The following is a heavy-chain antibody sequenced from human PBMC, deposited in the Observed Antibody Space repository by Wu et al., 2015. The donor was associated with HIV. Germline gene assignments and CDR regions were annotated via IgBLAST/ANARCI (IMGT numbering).Heavy chain of an antibody. Sequence: QVQLVQSGAEVKKPGSSVKVSCKASGATFGTYGFNWVRQAPGGGLEWMGRITPMFGKPNYAQKFLGRVTITADGSTNTAYMELTSLRSEDTAVYYCAKANRIVISGIDYYHQYGMDVWGQGTTDTVSS. CDR1: GATFGTYG. V-gene: IGHV1-69*13. D-gene: IGHD1-26*01. J-gene: IGHJ6*02. CDR2: ITPMFGKP. CDR3: AKANRIVISGIDYYHQYGMDV.